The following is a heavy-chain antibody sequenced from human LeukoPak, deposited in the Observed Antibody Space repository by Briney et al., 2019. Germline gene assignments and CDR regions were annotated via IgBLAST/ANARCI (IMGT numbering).Heavy chain of an antibody. CDR2: ISYDGCNK. J-gene: IGHJ4*02. V-gene: IGHV3-30*18. D-gene: IGHD3-10*01. Sequence: PGGSLRLSCAACGFTFSNYGMHWVREAPGKGLEWVAVISYDGCNKYYADSVKGRFTIPRDNSKNTLHLQMNSLSAEDTAVYYCAKDNARKYYYGSWSNYNGMIDYWGQGTLVTVSS. CDR3: AKDNARKYYYGSWSNYNGMIDY. CDR1: GFTFSNYG.